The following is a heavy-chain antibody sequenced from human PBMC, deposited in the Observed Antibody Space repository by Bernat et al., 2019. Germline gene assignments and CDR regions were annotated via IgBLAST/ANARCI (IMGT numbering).Heavy chain of an antibody. CDR3: ARELMVRGEDY. CDR2: ISYDGSNK. CDR1: GFTFSSYA. D-gene: IGHD3-10*01. Sequence: QVQLVESGGGVVQPGRSLRLSCAASGFTFSSYAMHWVRQAPGKGLEWVAVISYDGSNKYYADSVKDRFTISRDNSKNTLYLQMNSLRAEDTAVYYCARELMVRGEDYWGQGTLVTVSS. V-gene: IGHV3-30-3*01. J-gene: IGHJ4*02.